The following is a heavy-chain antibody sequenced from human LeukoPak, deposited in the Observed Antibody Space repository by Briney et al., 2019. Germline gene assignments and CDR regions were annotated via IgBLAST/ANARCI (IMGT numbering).Heavy chain of an antibody. CDR3: ATRLFYSSVWYGIDY. J-gene: IGHJ4*02. CDR1: GFTFSSYA. Sequence: PGGSLRLSCAASGFTFSSYAMSWVRQAPGKGLEWVSVITGSGGSTFYADSVKGRFTISRDDSKKTVNLQMKSLRAEDTAVYYCATRLFYSSVWYGIDYWGQGTLVTVSS. CDR2: ITGSGGST. D-gene: IGHD6-19*01. V-gene: IGHV3-23*01.